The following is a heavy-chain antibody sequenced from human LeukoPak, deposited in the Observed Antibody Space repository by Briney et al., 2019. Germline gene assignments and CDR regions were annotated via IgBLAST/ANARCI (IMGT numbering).Heavy chain of an antibody. V-gene: IGHV4-39*07. CDR3: ANGATIFGVVIRVDS. CDR1: GGSISSNSFY. J-gene: IGHJ4*02. CDR2: MFHSGFT. D-gene: IGHD3-3*01. Sequence: SETLSLTCTVSGGSISSNSFYWGWIRQPPGKGLEWIGSMFHSGFTYYNPSPKSRVTISVDMSKNQFSLKVRSVTAADTAVYYCANGATIFGVVIRVDSWGQGTLVTVSS.